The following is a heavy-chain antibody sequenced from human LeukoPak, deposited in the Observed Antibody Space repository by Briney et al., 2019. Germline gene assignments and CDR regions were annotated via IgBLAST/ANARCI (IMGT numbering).Heavy chain of an antibody. CDR3: AREYSSSWYGYIY. V-gene: IGHV1-18*01. CDR2: ISAYNGNT. Sequence: ASVKVSCKPSVYTFTTYGITWVRQAPGQGLEWMGWISAYNGNTNYAQKLQSRVTMTTDTSTSTAYMELRSLRSDDTAVYYCAREYSSSWYGYIYWGQGALVTVSS. J-gene: IGHJ4*02. D-gene: IGHD6-13*01. CDR1: VYTFTTYG.